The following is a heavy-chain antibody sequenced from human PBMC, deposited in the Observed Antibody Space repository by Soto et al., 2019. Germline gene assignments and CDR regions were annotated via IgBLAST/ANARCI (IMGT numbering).Heavy chain of an antibody. V-gene: IGHV1-3*01. CDR2: INGGNGNT. CDR3: ARSFGVVITTWLDP. Sequence: ASVKVSCKASGYTFTSYAMHWVRQAPGQRLEWMGWINGGNGNTQYSQNFQGRVTITRDTSASTAYMELSRLRSEDTAVYYCARSFGVVITTWLDPWGQGTLVTVYS. D-gene: IGHD3-3*01. CDR1: GYTFTSYA. J-gene: IGHJ5*02.